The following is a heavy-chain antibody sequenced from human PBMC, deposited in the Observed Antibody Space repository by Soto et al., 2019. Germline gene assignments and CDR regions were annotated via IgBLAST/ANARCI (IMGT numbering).Heavy chain of an antibody. CDR1: GGSISSYY. Sequence: SDTLCLTCTVSGGSISSYYWSWIRQPPGKGLEWIGYIYYSGSTNYNPSLKSRVTISVDTSKNQFSLKLSSVTAADTAVYYCARVNLAGTWYYYGMDVWGQGTTVTVSS. CDR3: ARVNLAGTWYYYGMDV. CDR2: IYYSGST. J-gene: IGHJ6*02. D-gene: IGHD6-19*01. V-gene: IGHV4-59*01.